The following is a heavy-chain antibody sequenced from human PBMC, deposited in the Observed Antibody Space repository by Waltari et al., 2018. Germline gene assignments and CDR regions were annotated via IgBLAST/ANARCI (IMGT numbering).Heavy chain of an antibody. CDR1: GYTFTDYY. V-gene: IGHV1-69-2*01. J-gene: IGHJ5*02. CDR2: VDPEDGET. Sequence: EVQLVQSGAEVKKPGATVKISCKVSGYTFTDYYMHWVQQAPGKGLEWMGLVDPEDGETIYAEKFQGRVTITADTSTDTAYMELSSLRSEDTAVYYCATSSGKYQLLWPRWFDPWGQGTLVTVSS. CDR3: ATSSGKYQLLWPRWFDP. D-gene: IGHD2-2*01.